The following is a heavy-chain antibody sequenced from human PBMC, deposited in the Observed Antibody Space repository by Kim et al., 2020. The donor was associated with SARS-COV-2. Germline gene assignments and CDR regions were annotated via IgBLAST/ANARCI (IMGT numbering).Heavy chain of an antibody. Sequence: SETLSLTCAVYGGSFSGYYWSWIRQPPGKGLEWIGEINHSGGTKYRPSLKSRVTISVDTFKNQFSLKLSSLTAADTAVYYCASRSKGPFDPWGQGTLVTV. CDR1: GGSFSGYY. V-gene: IGHV4-34*01. CDR2: INHSGGT. D-gene: IGHD3-10*01. J-gene: IGHJ5*02. CDR3: ASRSKGPFDP.